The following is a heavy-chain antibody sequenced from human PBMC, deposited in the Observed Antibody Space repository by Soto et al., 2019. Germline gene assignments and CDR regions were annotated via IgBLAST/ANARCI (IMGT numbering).Heavy chain of an antibody. J-gene: IGHJ3*02. CDR3: AREGLSSGSPAPAFDI. CDR2: IIPIFGTA. CDR1: GGTFSSYA. Sequence: ASVKVSCKASGGTFSSYAISWVRQAPGQGLEWMGGIIPIFGTANYAQKFQGRVTITADESTSTAYTELSSLRSEDTAVYYCAREGLSSGSPAPAFDIWGQGTMVTVSS. V-gene: IGHV1-69*13. D-gene: IGHD3-22*01.